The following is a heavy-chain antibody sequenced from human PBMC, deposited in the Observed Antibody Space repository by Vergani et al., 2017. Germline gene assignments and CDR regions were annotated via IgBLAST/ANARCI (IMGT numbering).Heavy chain of an antibody. CDR3: ARVSRYYDSSGADYFDY. CDR1: GGTFSSYA. Sequence: QVQLVQSGAEVKKPGSSVKVSCKASGGTFSSYAISWVRQAPGQGLEWMGGIIPIFGTANYAQKFQGRVTITADESTSTAYMELSSLRSEDTAVYYWARVSRYYDSSGADYFDYWGQGTLVTVSS. CDR2: IIPIFGTA. J-gene: IGHJ4*02. D-gene: IGHD3-22*01. V-gene: IGHV1-69*01.